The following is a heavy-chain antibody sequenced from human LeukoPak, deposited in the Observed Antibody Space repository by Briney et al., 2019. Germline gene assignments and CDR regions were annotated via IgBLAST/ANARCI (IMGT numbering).Heavy chain of an antibody. CDR1: GGTFSSYA. V-gene: IGHV7-4-1*02. J-gene: IGHJ4*02. CDR3: ARPQNAYIYGYYPTNY. D-gene: IGHD3-22*01. CDR2: IHTNTGNP. Sequence: ASVKVSCKASGGTFSSYAISWVRQAPGQGLEWMGWIHTNTGNPTYAQGFTGRFVFSLDTSLSTAYLQISSLKPEDTAVYYCARPQNAYIYGYYPTNYWGQGTLVTVSS.